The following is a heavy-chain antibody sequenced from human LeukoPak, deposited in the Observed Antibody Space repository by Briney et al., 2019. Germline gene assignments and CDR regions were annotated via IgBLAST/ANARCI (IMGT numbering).Heavy chain of an antibody. CDR1: GFNFRAYW. Sequence: PGGSLRLSCTTSGFNFRAYWMGWVRQAPGKGLEWVAVISYDGSNKYYADSVKGRFTISRDNSKNTLYLQMNSLRAEDTAVYYCARRGFYYDSSGPDYWGQGTLVTVSS. CDR3: ARRGFYYDSSGPDY. D-gene: IGHD3-22*01. J-gene: IGHJ4*02. V-gene: IGHV3-30*19. CDR2: ISYDGSNK.